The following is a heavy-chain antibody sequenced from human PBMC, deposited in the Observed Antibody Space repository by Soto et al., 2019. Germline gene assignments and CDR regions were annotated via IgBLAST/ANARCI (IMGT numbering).Heavy chain of an antibody. V-gene: IGHV3-53*01. CDR1: GFTVSSNY. CDR2: IYSGGST. Sequence: GGSLRLSCAASGFTVSSNYMSWVRQAPGKGLEWVSVIYSGGSTYYADSVKGRFTISRDNSKNTLYLQMNSLRAEDTAVYYCARNYYYDSSGYYYPLGAAFDIWGQGTMVTVSS. J-gene: IGHJ3*02. CDR3: ARNYYYDSSGYYYPLGAAFDI. D-gene: IGHD3-22*01.